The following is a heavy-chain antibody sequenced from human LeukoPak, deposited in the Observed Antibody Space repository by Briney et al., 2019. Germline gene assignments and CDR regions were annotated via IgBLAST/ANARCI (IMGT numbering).Heavy chain of an antibody. CDR3: AKGGYSYGYGSRVGY. V-gene: IGHV3-23*01. D-gene: IGHD5-18*01. Sequence: GGSLRLSCAASGFTFSSYAVSWVRQAPGKGLEWVSAISGSGGSTYYADSVKGRFTISRDNSKNTLYLQMNSLRAEDTAVYYCAKGGYSYGYGSRVGYWGQGTLVTVSS. J-gene: IGHJ4*02. CDR1: GFTFSSYA. CDR2: ISGSGGST.